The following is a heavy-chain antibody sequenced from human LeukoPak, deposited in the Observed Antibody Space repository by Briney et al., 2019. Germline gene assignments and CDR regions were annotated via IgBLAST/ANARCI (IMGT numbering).Heavy chain of an antibody. Sequence: SQTLSRTCTVSGGSISSGDYYWSWIRQPPGKGLEWIGYIYYSGSTYYNPSLKSRVTISVDTSKNQFSLKLSSVTAADTAVYYCARDPAVLWFGESDWGQGTLVTVSS. V-gene: IGHV4-30-4*08. CDR2: IYYSGST. CDR3: ARDPAVLWFGESD. D-gene: IGHD3-10*01. CDR1: GGSISSGDYY. J-gene: IGHJ4*02.